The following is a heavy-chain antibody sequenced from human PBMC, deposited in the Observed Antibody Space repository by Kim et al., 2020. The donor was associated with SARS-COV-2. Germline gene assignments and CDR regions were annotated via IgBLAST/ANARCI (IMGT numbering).Heavy chain of an antibody. Sequence: GGSLRLSCAASGFTFSSYAMSWVRQAPGKGLEWVSAISGSGGSTYYADSVKGRFTISRDNSKNTLYLQMNSLRAEDTAVYYCAKDRHCSGYYRYFQHGGQGPLAHVSS. CDR3: AKDRHCSGYYRYFQH. D-gene: IGHD3-22*01. CDR1: GFTFSSYA. V-gene: IGHV3-23*01. J-gene: IGHJ1*01. CDR2: ISGSGGST.